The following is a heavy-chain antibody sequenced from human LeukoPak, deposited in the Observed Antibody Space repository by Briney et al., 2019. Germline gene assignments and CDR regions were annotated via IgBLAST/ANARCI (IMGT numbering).Heavy chain of an antibody. CDR2: IYPSDSDT. CDR1: GYSFTNYW. Sequence: GESLKISCKGSGYSFTNYWIGWVRQMPGKGLEWMGIIYPSDSDTRYSPTFQGQVTISADKSINTAYLQWSSLKASDTAMYYCATDSGTVWQPFDFRGQGTLVTVSS. CDR3: ATDSGTVWQPFDF. V-gene: IGHV5-51*01. J-gene: IGHJ4*02. D-gene: IGHD3-10*01.